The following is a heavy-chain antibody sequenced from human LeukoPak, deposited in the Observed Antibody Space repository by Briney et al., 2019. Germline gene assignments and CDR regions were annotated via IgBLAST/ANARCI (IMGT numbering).Heavy chain of an antibody. CDR2: IRSKAYGGTT. CDR1: GFTFGDYA. D-gene: IGHD3-22*01. V-gene: IGHV3-49*04. CDR3: TRVDYYDSSGYYPDY. J-gene: IGHJ4*02. Sequence: GGSLRLSCTASGFTFGDYAMSWVRQAPGKGLGWVGFIRSKAYGGTTEYAASVKGRFTISRVDSKSIAYLQMNSLKTEDTAVYYCTRVDYYDSSGYYPDYWGQGTLVTVSS.